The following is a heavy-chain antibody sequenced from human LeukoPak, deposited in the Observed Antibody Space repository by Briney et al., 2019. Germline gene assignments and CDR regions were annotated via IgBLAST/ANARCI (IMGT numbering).Heavy chain of an antibody. CDR3: AKEMREYSGTCYDY. D-gene: IGHD2-15*01. Sequence: PGGSLRLSCVASGFTFSRHGMQWVRQAPGKGPEWVAVISHDGTVKHYSDSVKGRFSISRDSSDNTLFLQMHSLRAEDTAVYFCAKEMREYSGTCYDYWGQGTLVTVSS. J-gene: IGHJ4*02. CDR1: GFTFSRHG. CDR2: ISHDGTVK. V-gene: IGHV3-30*18.